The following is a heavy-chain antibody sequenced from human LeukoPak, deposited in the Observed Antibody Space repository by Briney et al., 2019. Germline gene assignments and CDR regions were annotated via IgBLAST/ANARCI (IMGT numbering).Heavy chain of an antibody. CDR1: GGSISSGGYS. V-gene: IGHV4-30-2*01. J-gene: IGHJ4*02. CDR2: IFHSGST. Sequence: PSETLSLTCAVSGGSISSGGYSWSWIRQPPGKGPEWIGYIFHSGSTYYNPSLKSRVTISVDRSKNQFSLKLSSVTAADTAVYYCASGSTVTRGGYFDYWGQGTLVTVSS. D-gene: IGHD4-17*01. CDR3: ASGSTVTRGGYFDY.